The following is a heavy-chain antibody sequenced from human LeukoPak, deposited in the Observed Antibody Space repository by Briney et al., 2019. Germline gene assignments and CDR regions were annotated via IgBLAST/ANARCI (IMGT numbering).Heavy chain of an antibody. J-gene: IGHJ6*04. CDR2: INTNTGNP. CDR1: GYTFTNYA. Sequence: ASVKVSCKASGYTFTNYAMNWVRQAPGQGLEWMGWINTNTGNPTYAQGFTGRFVFSLDTSVSTAYVQISSLKAEDTAIYYCARRSMVQHLDVWGKGTTVTVSS. D-gene: IGHD3-10*01. CDR3: ARRSMVQHLDV. V-gene: IGHV7-4-1*02.